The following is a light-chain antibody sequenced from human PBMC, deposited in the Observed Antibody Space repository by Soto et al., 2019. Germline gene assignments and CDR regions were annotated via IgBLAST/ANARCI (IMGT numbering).Light chain of an antibody. J-gene: IGKJ5*01. V-gene: IGKV1-9*01. CDR1: QAISSY. CDR3: QQLNTYPH. CDR2: GAS. Sequence: DIHLTQSPSFLSASVGDRVTITCRASQAISSYLAWYQQKPGKAPKLLIYGASTLQTGVPSRFSGSGSGTEFTLTISSLQPEDFATYYCQQLNTYPHFGQGTRLEIK.